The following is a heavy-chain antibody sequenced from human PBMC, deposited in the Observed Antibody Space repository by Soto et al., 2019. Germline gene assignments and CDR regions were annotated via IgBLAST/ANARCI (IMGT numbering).Heavy chain of an antibody. CDR2: IIPIFGTA. CDR1: GGTFSSYA. V-gene: IGHV1-69*13. J-gene: IGHJ4*02. Sequence: ASVKVSCKASGGTFSSYAISWVRQAPGQGLEWMGGIIPIFGTANYAQKFQGRVTITADESTSTAYMELSSLRSEDTAVYYCARGEVTPLYFDYWGQRTLVTVSS. CDR3: ARGEVTPLYFDY. D-gene: IGHD5-18*01.